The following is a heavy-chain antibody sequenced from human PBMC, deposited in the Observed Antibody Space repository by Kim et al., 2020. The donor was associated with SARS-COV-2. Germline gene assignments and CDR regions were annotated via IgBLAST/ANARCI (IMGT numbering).Heavy chain of an antibody. CDR1: GYTFTSYG. J-gene: IGHJ6*03. CDR2: ISAYNGNT. D-gene: IGHD3-3*01. CDR3: ARSYYDFWSGYYPIGHYYYYMDV. Sequence: ASVKVSCKASGYTFTSYGISWVRQAPGQGLEWMGWISAYNGNTNYAQKLQGRVTMTTDTSTSTAYMELRSLRSDDTAVYYCARSYYDFWSGYYPIGHYYYYMDVWGKGTTVTVSS. V-gene: IGHV1-18*01.